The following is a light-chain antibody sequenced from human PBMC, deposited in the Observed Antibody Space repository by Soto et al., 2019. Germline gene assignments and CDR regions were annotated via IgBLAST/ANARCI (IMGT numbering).Light chain of an antibody. CDR2: AAS. Sequence: DTQMTQPPSALSASVGDRVTITCRASQSISSYLNWYQQKPGKAPKLLIYAASSLQSGVPSRFSGSGSGTDFTLTISSLQPEDFATYYCQQSYSTPRTFGQGSMVDIK. CDR1: QSISSY. J-gene: IGKJ1*01. V-gene: IGKV1-39*01. CDR3: QQSYSTPRT.